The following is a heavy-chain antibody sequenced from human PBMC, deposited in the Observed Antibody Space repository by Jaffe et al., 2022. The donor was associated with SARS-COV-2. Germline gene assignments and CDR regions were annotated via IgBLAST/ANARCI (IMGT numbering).Heavy chain of an antibody. CDR3: TRERNYVWFDP. J-gene: IGHJ5*02. CDR2: IEPAGQT. Sequence: EVQLVESGGGLVQRGGSLRLSCAVSGFSLADYLMYWVRQAPGRGLVWVSRIEPAGQTIYADSVKGRFTISRDTAKNTLYLQMNSLAAEDTAMYYCTRERNYVWFDPWGQGTLVTVSS. V-gene: IGHV3-74*01. CDR1: GFSLADYL. D-gene: IGHD4-4*01.